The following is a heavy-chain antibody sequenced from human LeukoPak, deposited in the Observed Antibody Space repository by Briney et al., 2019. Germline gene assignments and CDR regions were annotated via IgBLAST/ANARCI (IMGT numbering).Heavy chain of an antibody. V-gene: IGHV3-48*04. CDR2: ISSSSDIV. CDR3: AGEGSGYLPNY. J-gene: IGHJ4*02. Sequence: GGSLRLSCAVSGFTFSTYGMNWVRQAPGKGLEWVSHISSSSDIVYYADSVKGRFTISRDNAKNSLYLQMDSLRAEDTAVYYCAGEGSGYLPNYWGQGTLVTVSS. CDR1: GFTFSTYG. D-gene: IGHD5-12*01.